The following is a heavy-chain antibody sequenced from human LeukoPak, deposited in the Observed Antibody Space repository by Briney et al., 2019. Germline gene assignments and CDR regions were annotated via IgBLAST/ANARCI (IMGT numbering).Heavy chain of an antibody. CDR2: IRYDGSNK. CDR1: GFSFSSYG. CDR3: AKDLNFLTGYVLDY. V-gene: IGHV3-30*02. Sequence: TGGSLRLSCAASGFSFSSYGMHWVRQAPGKGLEWVAFIRYDGSNKYYADSVKGRFTISRDNSKNTLYLQMNSLRAEDTAVYYCAKDLNFLTGYVLDYWGRGTLVTVSS. D-gene: IGHD3/OR15-3a*01. J-gene: IGHJ4*02.